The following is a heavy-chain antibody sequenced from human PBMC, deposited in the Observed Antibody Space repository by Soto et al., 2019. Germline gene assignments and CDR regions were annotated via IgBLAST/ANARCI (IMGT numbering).Heavy chain of an antibody. Sequence: PSETLSLTCTVSGGSISSGGYYWSWIRQHPGKGLEWIGYIYYSGSIYYNPSLKSRVTISVDTSKNQFSLKLSSVTAADTAVYYCARDLPGGTYYYDSSGSLSYYYGMHVWGQGTTVTVSS. J-gene: IGHJ6*02. CDR1: GGSISSGGYY. CDR2: IYYSGSI. V-gene: IGHV4-31*03. CDR3: ARDLPGGTYYYDSSGSLSYYYGMHV. D-gene: IGHD3-22*01.